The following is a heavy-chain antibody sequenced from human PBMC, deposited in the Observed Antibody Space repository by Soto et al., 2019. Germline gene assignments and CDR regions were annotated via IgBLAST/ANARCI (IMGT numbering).Heavy chain of an antibody. CDR1: GFSLTTSGVG. J-gene: IGHJ4*02. CDR2: IYWDDDK. V-gene: IGHV2-5*02. CDR3: AHRILRTVFGLVTTTAIYFDF. Sequence: QITLNESGPTVVKPAETLTLTCTFSGFSLTTSGVGVGWIRQSPGKAPECLALIYWDDDKRYSASLKSRLTITTDTSKTQVVLTMASVDPADTATYYCAHRILRTVFGLVTTTAIYFDFWGQGTPIVVSS. D-gene: IGHD3-3*01.